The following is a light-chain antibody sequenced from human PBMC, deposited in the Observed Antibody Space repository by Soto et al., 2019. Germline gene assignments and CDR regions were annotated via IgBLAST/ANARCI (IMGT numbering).Light chain of an antibody. Sequence: DIVMTQSPDSLAVSLGERATINCKSSQSVLYSSNNKNYLAWYQQKPGQPPKLLIYWASTRESGVPDRFSGGGSGTDFTLTISSLQAEDVAVYYCQQYYSTPPTFGPGTKVDI. V-gene: IGKV4-1*01. CDR1: QSVLYSSNNKNY. CDR3: QQYYSTPPT. CDR2: WAS. J-gene: IGKJ3*01.